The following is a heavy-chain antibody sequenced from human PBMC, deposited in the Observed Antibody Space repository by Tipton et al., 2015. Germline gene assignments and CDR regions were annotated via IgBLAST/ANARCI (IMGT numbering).Heavy chain of an antibody. CDR2: AYYTGST. CDR1: GASVRSTSSF. J-gene: IGHJ4*02. CDR3: ARVKYILTDYYITYYFDY. V-gene: IGHV4-61*01. Sequence: TLSLTCNVSGASVRSTSSFWTWIRQPPGKGLEWIGYAYYTGSTNYNPSLKNRVIISLVTSKSQFSLNLSSVTAADTAVYYCARVKYILTDYYITYYFDYWGQGTQVTVSS. D-gene: IGHD3-9*01.